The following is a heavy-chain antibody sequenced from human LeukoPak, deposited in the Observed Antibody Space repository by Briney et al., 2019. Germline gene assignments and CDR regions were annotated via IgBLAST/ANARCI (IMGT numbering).Heavy chain of an antibody. CDR3: ARDCGGDCSATFDY. V-gene: IGHV3-30-3*01. Sequence: GGSLRLSCAASGFTFCSYAMHWVRQAPGKGLEWVAVISYDGSNKYYADSVKGRFTISRDNSKNTLYLQMNSLRAEDTAVYYCARDCGGDCSATFDYWGQGTLVTVSS. D-gene: IGHD2-21*02. CDR1: GFTFCSYA. CDR2: ISYDGSNK. J-gene: IGHJ4*02.